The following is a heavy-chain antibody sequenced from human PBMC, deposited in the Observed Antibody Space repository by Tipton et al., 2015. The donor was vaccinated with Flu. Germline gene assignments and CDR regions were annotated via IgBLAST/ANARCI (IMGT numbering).Heavy chain of an antibody. D-gene: IGHD3-16*01. CDR1: SGSIRSTNYF. CDR2: IYPSGTT. J-gene: IGHJ5*02. Sequence: TLSLTCTVSSGSIRSTNYFCAWIRQPPGKRLELIGSIYPSGTTYYNPSLKSRVTISVDTSKSQFSPMLRSVTAADTAVYYCARFEAVRDITAYNWLDPWGQGTLVTVSS. V-gene: IGHV4-39*01. CDR3: ARFEAVRDITAYNWLDP.